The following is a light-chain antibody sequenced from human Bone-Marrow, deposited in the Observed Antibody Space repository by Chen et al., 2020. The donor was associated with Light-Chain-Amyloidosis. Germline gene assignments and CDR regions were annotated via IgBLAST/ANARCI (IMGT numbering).Light chain of an antibody. V-gene: IGLV2-14*01. Sequence: QSALTQPASVSGSPGQSITISCTETSSDVGGDNHVSWYQQHPDKAPKLMIYEVTNRPPWVPDRFSGSKSDNTASLTISGLQTEDEADYFCSSYTITNTLVFGSGTRVTVL. J-gene: IGLJ1*01. CDR3: SSYTITNTLV. CDR1: SSDVGGDNH. CDR2: EVT.